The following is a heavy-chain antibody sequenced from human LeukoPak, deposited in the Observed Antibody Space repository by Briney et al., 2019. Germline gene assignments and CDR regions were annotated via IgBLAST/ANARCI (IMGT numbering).Heavy chain of an antibody. V-gene: IGHV1-69*04. CDR2: IIPMLGIA. CDR3: AREVLAHYYGSGSNQYFDY. CDR1: GGTFSSYT. J-gene: IGHJ4*02. D-gene: IGHD3-10*01. Sequence: SVKVSCKASGGTFSSYTISWVRQAPGQGLEWMGRIIPMLGIADYAQKFQGRVTITADKSTSTAYMELSSLRSEDTAVYYCAREVLAHYYGSGSNQYFDYWGQGTLVTVSS.